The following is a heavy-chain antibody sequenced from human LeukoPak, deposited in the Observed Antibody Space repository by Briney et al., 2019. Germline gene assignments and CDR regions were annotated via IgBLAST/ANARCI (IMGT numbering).Heavy chain of an antibody. J-gene: IGHJ4*02. CDR1: GFTFSDYH. CDR3: ARRRGSYCFDY. CDR2: ISSSSTI. V-gene: IGHV3-69-1*01. D-gene: IGHD1-26*01. Sequence: GGSLRLSCAASGFTFSDYHMNWVRQAPGKGLEWVSSISSSSTIYYADSVKGRFTISRDNAKNSLYLQMNSLRAEDTAVYYCARRRGSYCFDYWGQGTLVTVSS.